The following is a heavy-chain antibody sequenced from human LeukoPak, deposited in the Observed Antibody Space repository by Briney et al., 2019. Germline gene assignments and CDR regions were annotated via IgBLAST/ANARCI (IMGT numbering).Heavy chain of an antibody. Sequence: GASVKVSCKASGYNFTSYGISWVRQAPGQGLEWMGWISAYNGNTNYAQKLQGRVTMTTDTSTSTAYMELRSLRSDDTAVYYCVRGLESGYGSGSYSDYWGQGTLVTVSS. CDR1: GYNFTSYG. V-gene: IGHV1-18*04. CDR2: ISAYNGNT. D-gene: IGHD3-10*01. J-gene: IGHJ4*02. CDR3: VRGLESGYGSGSYSDY.